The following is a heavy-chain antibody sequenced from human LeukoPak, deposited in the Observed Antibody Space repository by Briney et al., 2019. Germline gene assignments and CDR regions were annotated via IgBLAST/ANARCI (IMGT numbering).Heavy chain of an antibody. Sequence: GGSLRLSCAASGFTFSSYWMSWVRQAPGKGLEWVANIKQDGSDKYYVDSVKGRFSISKDNAKNLLFLEMSSLRAEDTAVYYCAREYDFWRNLDYWGQGILVTVSS. CDR1: GFTFSSYW. CDR3: AREYDFWRNLDY. J-gene: IGHJ4*02. D-gene: IGHD3-3*01. V-gene: IGHV3-7*01. CDR2: IKQDGSDK.